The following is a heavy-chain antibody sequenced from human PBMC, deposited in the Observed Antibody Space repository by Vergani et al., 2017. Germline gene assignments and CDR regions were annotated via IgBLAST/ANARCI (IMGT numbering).Heavy chain of an antibody. Sequence: QVQLQESGPGLVKPSETLSLTCTVSGYSISSGYYWGWIRQPPGKGLEWIGRIHHSGSTYYNPSLKSRVTISVDTSKNQFSLKLSSVTAADTAVYYCARDKRGDCSSTSCYAPFGYWSQGTLVTVSS. CDR3: ARDKRGDCSSTSCYAPFGY. CDR1: GYSISSGYY. V-gene: IGHV4-38-2*02. J-gene: IGHJ4*02. CDR2: IHHSGST. D-gene: IGHD2-2*01.